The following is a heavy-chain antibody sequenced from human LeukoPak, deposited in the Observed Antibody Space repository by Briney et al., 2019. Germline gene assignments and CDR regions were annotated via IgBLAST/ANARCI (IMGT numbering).Heavy chain of an antibody. J-gene: IGHJ4*02. CDR1: GYTFSNFA. CDR2: ISKDGTYK. V-gene: IGHV3-30*04. D-gene: IGHD4-11*01. Sequence: PAGSLSLTCDVSGYTFSNFAVSWVRQAPGKGLEWVGVISKDGTYKYFSDSVKGRCTVSRDNSQITAYLQMTSLRSADTAMYYCTKDDGPYSLTPYSVGLFDFWGPGTLVTVSS. CDR3: TKDDGPYSLTPYSVGLFDF.